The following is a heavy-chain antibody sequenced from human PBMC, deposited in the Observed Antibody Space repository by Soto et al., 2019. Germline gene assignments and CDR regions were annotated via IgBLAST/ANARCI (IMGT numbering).Heavy chain of an antibody. V-gene: IGHV1-18*01. CDR2: ISAYNGNT. J-gene: IGHJ4*02. CDR3: ARDFELRYFDWLLLLDY. Sequence: ASVKVSCKASGYTFTSYGVSWVRQAPGQGLEWMGWISAYNGNTNYAQKLQGRVTMTTDTSTSTAYMELRSLRSDDTAVYYCARDFELRYFDWLLLLDYWGQRSLVTGSS. CDR1: GYTFTSYG. D-gene: IGHD3-9*01.